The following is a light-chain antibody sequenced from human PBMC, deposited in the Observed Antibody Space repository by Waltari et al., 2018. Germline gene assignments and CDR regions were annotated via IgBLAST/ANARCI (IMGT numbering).Light chain of an antibody. V-gene: IGKV1-5*01. CDR2: KTS. CDR3: LQCTSIPWT. J-gene: IGKJ1*01. Sequence: DIQMTQSPSSLSASVGDTVTITCRASQIISSCLDWYQQKPGKAPNLLIYKTSSLQTGVPSRFSGSGSGTEFTLTISSLQPEDFATYYCLQCTSIPWTFGQGTKVEIK. CDR1: QIISSC.